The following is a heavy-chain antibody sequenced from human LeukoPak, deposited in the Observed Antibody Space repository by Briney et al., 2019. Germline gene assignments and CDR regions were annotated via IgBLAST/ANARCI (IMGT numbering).Heavy chain of an antibody. CDR2: ISGRGDST. Sequence: PGGSLRLSCAASGFTFSSFAMSWVRQAPGKGLEWVSVISGRGDSTYYADSVKGRFTISRDNSKSTVYLQMNSLRAEDTAVYYCARDFNYYGMDVWGQGTTVTVSS. V-gene: IGHV3-23*01. CDR1: GFTFSSFA. CDR3: ARDFNYYGMDV. J-gene: IGHJ6*02.